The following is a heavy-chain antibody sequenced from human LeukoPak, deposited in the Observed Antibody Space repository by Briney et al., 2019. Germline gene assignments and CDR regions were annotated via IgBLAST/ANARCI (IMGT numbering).Heavy chain of an antibody. V-gene: IGHV1-69*04. Sequence: ASVKVSCKASGGTFSSYAISWVRQAPGQGLEWMGRIIPILGIANYAQKFQGRVTITADKSTSTAYMELSSLRSEDTAVYYCARDLGSGCYREWGQGTLVTVSS. CDR1: GGTFSSYA. J-gene: IGHJ4*02. D-gene: IGHD6-19*01. CDR3: ARDLGSGCYRE. CDR2: IIPILGIA.